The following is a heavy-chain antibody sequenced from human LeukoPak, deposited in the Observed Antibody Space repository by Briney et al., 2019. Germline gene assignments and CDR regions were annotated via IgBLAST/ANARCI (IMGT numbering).Heavy chain of an antibody. CDR3: ARDPTIFGVVMDV. CDR1: GFTFSSYE. CDR2: ISSSGSTI. V-gene: IGHV3-48*03. J-gene: IGHJ6*04. Sequence: GGSLRLSCAASGFTFSSYEMNWVRQAPGKGLEWVSYISSSGSTIYYADSVKGRFAISRDNAKNSLYLQMNSLRAEDTAVYYCARDPTIFGVVMDVWGKGTTVTVSS. D-gene: IGHD3-3*01.